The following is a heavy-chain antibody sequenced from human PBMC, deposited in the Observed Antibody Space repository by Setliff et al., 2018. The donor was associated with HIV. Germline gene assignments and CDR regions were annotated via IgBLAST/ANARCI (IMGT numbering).Heavy chain of an antibody. CDR1: GGSISSYY. J-gene: IGHJ4*02. Sequence: KSSETLSLTCTVSGGSISSYYWSWIRQPPGKGLELIGYIYTSGSTNYNPSLKSRVTISVDTSKNQFSLKLSSVTAADTAVYYCARGLSFYDPGGFDYWGQGTLVTVSS. D-gene: IGHD3-22*01. CDR2: IYTSGST. V-gene: IGHV4-4*09. CDR3: ARGLSFYDPGGFDY.